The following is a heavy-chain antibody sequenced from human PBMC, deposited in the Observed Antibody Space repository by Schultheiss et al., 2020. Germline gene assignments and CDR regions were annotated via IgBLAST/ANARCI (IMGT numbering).Heavy chain of an antibody. CDR1: GGSISSSSYY. CDR2: IYYSGST. V-gene: IGHV4-39*07. CDR3: ARGQYYYGSGSYYVSYYYYGMDV. Sequence: SETLSLTCTVSGGSISSSSYYWGWIRQPPGKGLEWIGSIYYSGSTNYNPSLKSRVTISVDTSKNQFSLKLSSVTAADTAVYYCARGQYYYGSGSYYVSYYYYGMDVWGQGTTVTVSS. D-gene: IGHD3-10*01. J-gene: IGHJ6*02.